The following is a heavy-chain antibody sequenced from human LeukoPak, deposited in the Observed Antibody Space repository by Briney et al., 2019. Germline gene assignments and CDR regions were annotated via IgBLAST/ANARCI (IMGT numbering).Heavy chain of an antibody. CDR3: ARGRSGSWVDY. V-gene: IGHV4-59*01. CDR1: GGSISSYY. CDR2: IYYSGST. Sequence: SETLSLTCTVSGGSISSYYWSWIRQPPGKGLEWIGYIYYSGSTNYNPSLKSRVTISVDTSKNQFSRKLSSVTAADTAVYYCARGRSGSWVDYWGQGTLVTVSS. D-gene: IGHD6-13*01. J-gene: IGHJ4*02.